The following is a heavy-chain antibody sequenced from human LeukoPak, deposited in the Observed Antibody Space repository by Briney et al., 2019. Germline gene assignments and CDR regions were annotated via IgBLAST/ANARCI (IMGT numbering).Heavy chain of an antibody. CDR2: LYSDGNI. CDR1: GFSVSSFG. CDR3: LRDRGEGGGWGEFDP. D-gene: IGHD3-10*01. V-gene: IGHV3-66*02. Sequence: GRSLRLSCVASGFSVSSFGMSWVRQAPGKGPEWVALLYSDGNIHYADSVRGRFIISRDNSKNTLYLQMNNVRVEDTAVYHCLRDRGEGGGWGEFDPWGQGTVITASP. J-gene: IGHJ5*02.